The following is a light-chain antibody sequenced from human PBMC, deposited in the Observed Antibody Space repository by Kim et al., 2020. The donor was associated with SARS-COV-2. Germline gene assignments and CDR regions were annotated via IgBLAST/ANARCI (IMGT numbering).Light chain of an antibody. CDR3: AAWDDSLRGV. CDR1: SSNIGSNC. J-gene: IGLJ3*02. V-gene: IGLV1-47*01. Sequence: QSVLTQPPSASGTPGQRVTISCSGSSSNIGSNCVYWYQQLPGTAPKLLIYRNNQRPSGVPDRFSGSKSGTSASLAISGLRSEDEADYYCAAWDDSLRGVFGGGTQLTVL. CDR2: RNN.